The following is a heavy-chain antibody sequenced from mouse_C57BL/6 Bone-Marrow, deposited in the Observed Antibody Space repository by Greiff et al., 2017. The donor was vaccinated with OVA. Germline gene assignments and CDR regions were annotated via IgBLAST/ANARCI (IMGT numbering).Heavy chain of an antibody. V-gene: IGHV1-82*01. Sequence: QVQLQQSGPELVKPGASVKISCKASGYAFSSSWMNWVKQRPGKGLEWIGRIYPGDGDTNYNGKFKGKATLTADKSSSTAYMQLSSLTSEDSAVYFCASEGGLSPAMDYWGQGTSVTVSS. CDR1: GYAFSSSW. J-gene: IGHJ4*01. CDR2: IYPGDGDT. D-gene: IGHD2-3*01. CDR3: ASEGGLSPAMDY.